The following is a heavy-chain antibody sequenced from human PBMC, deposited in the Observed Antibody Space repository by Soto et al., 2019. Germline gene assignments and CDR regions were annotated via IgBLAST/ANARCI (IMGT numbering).Heavy chain of an antibody. Sequence: SETLSLTCTVSGGSVSSGSYYWSWIRQPPGKGLEWIGYIYYSGSTNYNPSLKSRVTISVDTSKNQFSLKLSSVTAADTAVYYCARSNIWGSYRYTGRDYYYYYYMDVWGKGTTVTVSS. V-gene: IGHV4-61*01. CDR1: GGSVSSGSYY. J-gene: IGHJ6*03. CDR2: IYYSGST. D-gene: IGHD3-16*02. CDR3: ARSNIWGSYRYTGRDYYYYYYMDV.